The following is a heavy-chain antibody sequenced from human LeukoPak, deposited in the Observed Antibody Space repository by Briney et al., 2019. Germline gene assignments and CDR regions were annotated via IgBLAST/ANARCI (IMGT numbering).Heavy chain of an antibody. CDR1: GYSISSGYY. J-gene: IGHJ3*02. CDR2: IYYSGST. Sequence: SETLSLTCTVSGYSISSGYYWGWIWQPPGKGLEWIGSIYYSGSTYYNPSLKSRVTISVDTSKNQFSLKLSSVTAADTAVYYCARGGVGAGYDAYDIWGQGTVVTVSS. CDR3: ARGGVGAGYDAYDI. V-gene: IGHV4-38-2*02. D-gene: IGHD1-26*01.